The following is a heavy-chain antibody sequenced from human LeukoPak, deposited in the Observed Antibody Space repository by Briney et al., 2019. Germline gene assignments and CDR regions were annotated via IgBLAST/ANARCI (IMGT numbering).Heavy chain of an antibody. D-gene: IGHD2/OR15-2a*01. CDR3: ATQLGNIDY. J-gene: IGHJ4*02. Sequence: SETLSLTCTVSGGSISSYYWSWIRQPPGKGLEWIAYIYYSGDTNYNPSLKSRVTISIDTSKNQFSRKLSSVTAADTAVYYCATQLGNIDYWGQGTLVTVSS. V-gene: IGHV4-59*08. CDR2: IYYSGDT. CDR1: GGSISSYY.